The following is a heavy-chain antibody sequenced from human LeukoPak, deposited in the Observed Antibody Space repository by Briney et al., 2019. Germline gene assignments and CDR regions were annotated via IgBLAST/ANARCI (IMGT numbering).Heavy chain of an antibody. CDR1: GDSISNYQ. CDR3: ARRFDS. J-gene: IGHJ4*02. CDR2: IYNTGTS. Sequence: SETLSLICTVSGDSISNYQWNWVRQPPGKGLEWIGSIYNTGTSTVSPSLKSRVTISVDTSKNLFSLTLTSVTAADTAMYYCARRFDSWGQGALVTVSS. V-gene: IGHV4-59*08.